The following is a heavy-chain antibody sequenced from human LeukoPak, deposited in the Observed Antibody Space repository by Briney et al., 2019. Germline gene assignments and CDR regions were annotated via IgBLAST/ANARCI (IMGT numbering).Heavy chain of an antibody. Sequence: SETLSLTCTVSGGSINSYYWSWIRQPAGKGLEWIGRIYTSGSTNYNPSLESRVTMSVGTSKNQFSLKLSSVTAADTAVYYCARDQEGPWFDPWGQGTLVTVSS. J-gene: IGHJ5*02. CDR1: GGSINSYY. V-gene: IGHV4-4*07. CDR2: IYTSGST. CDR3: ARDQEGPWFDP.